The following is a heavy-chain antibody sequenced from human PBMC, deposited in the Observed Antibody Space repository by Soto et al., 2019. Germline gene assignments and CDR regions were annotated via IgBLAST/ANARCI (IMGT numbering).Heavy chain of an antibody. CDR3: ARRFLEWGDAFDV. CDR2: IFHTGAT. Sequence: QVNLQESGPGLVRPSDTLSLTSVVSGSSVTDSDWWVWIRQPPGKGLDWVGSIFHTGATYSNPSLKNRVSFSVDKSKNHFSLRLTSATALDTAVYFCARRFLEWGDAFDVWGQGALVTVSS. J-gene: IGHJ3*01. CDR1: GSSVTDSDW. V-gene: IGHV4-28*01. D-gene: IGHD3-3*01.